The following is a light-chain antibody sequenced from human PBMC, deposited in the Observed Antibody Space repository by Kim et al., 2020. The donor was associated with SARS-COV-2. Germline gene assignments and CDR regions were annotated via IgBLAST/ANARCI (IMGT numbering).Light chain of an antibody. Sequence: QSALTQPASASGSPGQSITISCTGTSSDVGGYNYVSWYQQHPGKAPKLMIYDVSKRPSGVSNRFSGSKSGNTASLTISGLQAEDEADYYCSSYTSSSTFEVFGGGTQLTVL. CDR1: SSDVGGYNY. CDR2: DVS. J-gene: IGLJ3*02. CDR3: SSYTSSSTFEV. V-gene: IGLV2-14*01.